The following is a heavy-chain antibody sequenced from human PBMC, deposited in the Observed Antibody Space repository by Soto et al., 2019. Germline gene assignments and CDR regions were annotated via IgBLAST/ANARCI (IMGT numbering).Heavy chain of an antibody. J-gene: IGHJ5*02. D-gene: IGHD6-13*01. CDR1: GFTFDDYA. CDR2: ISWSGGHI. CDR3: AKRGSATLITTAGTDNMFDP. Sequence: EVQLVESGGGLVQPGRSLRLSCAAAGFTFDDYAMYWVRQAPGRGLEWVSAISWSGGHIAYADSVKGRFTIFRDNAKSFLYLQMNSLRVEDSALYYFAKRGSATLITTAGTDNMFDPWGQGTLVTVSS. V-gene: IGHV3-9*01.